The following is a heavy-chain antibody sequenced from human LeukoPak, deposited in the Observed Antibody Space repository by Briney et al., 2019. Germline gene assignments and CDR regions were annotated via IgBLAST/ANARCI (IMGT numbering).Heavy chain of an antibody. D-gene: IGHD3-22*01. J-gene: IGHJ4*02. Sequence: PGGSLRLSCAASGFTFQAPGKGLVWVSGTNTDGSSTMYADSVKGRFTIARDNAKNTLYLQMNSLRAEDTALYYCARDLPQIEYWGQGTLVTVSS. V-gene: IGHV3-74*03. CDR1: GFTF. CDR2: TNTDGSST. CDR3: ARDLPQIEY.